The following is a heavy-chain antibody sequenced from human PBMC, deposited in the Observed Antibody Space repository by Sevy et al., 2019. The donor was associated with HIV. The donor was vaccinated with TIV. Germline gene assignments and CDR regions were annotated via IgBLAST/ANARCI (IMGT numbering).Heavy chain of an antibody. J-gene: IGHJ4*02. CDR2: IWYDGSSK. V-gene: IGHV3-33*01. D-gene: IGHD3-22*01. CDR3: ERGANYYDSSGSQPNFDY. CDR1: GFTFSSYG. Sequence: GGSLRLSCAASGFTFSSYGMHWVRQAPGKGLEWVALIWYDGSSKYYADSVKGRFTLSRDNSKNTLYLQMNSLRAEDTAVYYCERGANYYDSSGSQPNFDYWGQGTLVTVSS.